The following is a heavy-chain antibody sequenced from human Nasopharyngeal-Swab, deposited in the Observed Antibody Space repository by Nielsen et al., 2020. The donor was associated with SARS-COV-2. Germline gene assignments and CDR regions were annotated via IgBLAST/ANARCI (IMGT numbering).Heavy chain of an antibody. CDR1: GFTFSSYG. D-gene: IGHD2-15*01. CDR2: ISYDGSNK. J-gene: IGHJ4*02. CDR3: ARDQVATIDY. V-gene: IGHV3-30*03. Sequence: GESLKISCAASGFTFSSYGMHWVRQAPGKGLEWVAVISYDGSNKYYADSVKGRFTISRDNSKNTLYLQMNSLRAEDTAVYYCARDQVATIDYWGQGTLVTVSS.